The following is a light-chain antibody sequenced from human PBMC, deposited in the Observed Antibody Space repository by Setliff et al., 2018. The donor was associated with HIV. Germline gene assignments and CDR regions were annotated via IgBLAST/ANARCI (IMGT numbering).Light chain of an antibody. Sequence: VLTQPPSTSGTPGQRVTISCSGSSSNIRTNAVNWYQQLSGTAPELLIYSNNQRPSGVPDRFSGSKSGTSASLAISGLQSEDEADYYCASWDDSLNGQVFGTGTKVTVL. CDR2: SNN. CDR1: SSNIRTNA. CDR3: ASWDDSLNGQV. J-gene: IGLJ1*01. V-gene: IGLV1-44*01.